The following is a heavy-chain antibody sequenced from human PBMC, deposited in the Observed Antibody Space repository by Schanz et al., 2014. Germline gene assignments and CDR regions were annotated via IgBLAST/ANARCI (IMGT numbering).Heavy chain of an antibody. CDR3: ARHGGIPYYPMDV. V-gene: IGHV4-31*03. CDR2: ISYSGST. CDR1: SGSIFTGGYY. J-gene: IGHJ6*02. Sequence: QVQLQESGPGLVKPSQTLSLTCTVSSGSIFTGGYYWGWIRLLPGKGLEWIGYISYSGSTSSNPSLKSRLTMSVDTTKNQFSQRLSSVTAADTAVYYCARHGGIPYYPMDVWGQGTTVTVSS. D-gene: IGHD3-16*01.